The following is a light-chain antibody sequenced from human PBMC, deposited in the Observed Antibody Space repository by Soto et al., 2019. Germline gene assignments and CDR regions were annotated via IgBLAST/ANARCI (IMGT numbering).Light chain of an antibody. V-gene: IGKV1-5*01. Sequence: DIQMTQSPSTLSASVGDRVTITCRASQSIRGRLAWFQQRPGTAPKLLIYDASNLGSGVPSRFSGSGSGTEFTLTISSLQPDDFATYYCQQYNSFTWTFGQGTKVDIK. CDR3: QQYNSFTWT. CDR1: QSIRGR. CDR2: DAS. J-gene: IGKJ1*01.